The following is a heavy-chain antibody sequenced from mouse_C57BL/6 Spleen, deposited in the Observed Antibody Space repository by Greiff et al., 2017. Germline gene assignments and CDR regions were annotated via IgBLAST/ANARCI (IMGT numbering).Heavy chain of an antibody. V-gene: IGHV1-54*01. Sequence: QVQLQQSGAELVRPGTSVKVSCKASGYAFTNYLIEWVKQRPGQGLAWIGVINPGSGGTTYNEKFKGKATLTADKSSSTAYMQLSSRTSEDSAVYFCARSGYYYGSSYDAMDYWGQGTSVTVSS. J-gene: IGHJ4*01. CDR3: ARSGYYYGSSYDAMDY. CDR2: INPGSGGT. CDR1: GYAFTNYL. D-gene: IGHD1-1*01.